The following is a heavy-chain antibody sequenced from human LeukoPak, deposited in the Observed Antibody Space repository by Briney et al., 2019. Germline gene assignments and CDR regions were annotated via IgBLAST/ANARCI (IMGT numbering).Heavy chain of an antibody. D-gene: IGHD4-11*01. CDR2: IYYSGST. CDR1: GGSISSGDYY. CDR3: ARDTTVTTANWFDP. V-gene: IGHV4-30-4*08. J-gene: IGHJ5*02. Sequence: SPTLSLTCTVSGGSISSGDYYWSWIRQPPGKGLEWIGYIYYSGSTYYNPSLKSRVTISVDTSKNQFSLKLSSVTAADTAVYYCARDTTVTTANWFDPWGQGTLVTVSS.